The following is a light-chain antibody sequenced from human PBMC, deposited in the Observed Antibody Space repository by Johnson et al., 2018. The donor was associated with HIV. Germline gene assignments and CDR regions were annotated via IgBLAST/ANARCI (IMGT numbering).Light chain of an antibody. J-gene: IGLJ1*01. CDR3: GTWDGGLSIYV. CDR1: SSNIGNNY. Sequence: SVLTQPSSVSAAPGQKVTISCSGSSSNIGNNYVSWYQQLPGTAPKLLIYDNDKRPSGIPDRFSASKSDTSATLGITGLQTGDEANYYCGTWDGGLSIYVSGTGTKVSVL. V-gene: IGLV1-51*01. CDR2: DND.